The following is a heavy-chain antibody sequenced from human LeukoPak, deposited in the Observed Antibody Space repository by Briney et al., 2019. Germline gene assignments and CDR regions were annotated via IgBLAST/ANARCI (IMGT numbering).Heavy chain of an antibody. CDR1: GYTFTSYD. CDR3: ARVLGATTGFDY. V-gene: IGHV1-8*01. Sequence: ASVKVSCKASGYTFTSYDINWVRQATGQGLEWMGWMNPNSGNTGYAQKFQGRVTMTRNTSISTAYMELSSLRSEDTAVYYCARVLGATTGFDYWGQGTLVTVSS. J-gene: IGHJ4*02. D-gene: IGHD1-26*01. CDR2: MNPNSGNT.